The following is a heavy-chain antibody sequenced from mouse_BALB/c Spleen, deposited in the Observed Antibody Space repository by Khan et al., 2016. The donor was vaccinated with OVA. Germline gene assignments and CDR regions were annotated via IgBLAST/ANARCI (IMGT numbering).Heavy chain of an antibody. Sequence: QIQLVQSGPELKKPGETVKISCKASGNTFTNYGMNWVKQSPGKGLKWMGWINTYTGEPTYADDFKGRFAFSLETSASTAYLQINNLKNEDTATYFCARPPYFSYVMVYWGQGTSGTGAS. CDR1: GNTFTNYG. CDR2: INTYTGEP. V-gene: IGHV9-3-1*01. J-gene: IGHJ4*01. D-gene: IGHD2-10*01. CDR3: ARPPYFSYVMVY.